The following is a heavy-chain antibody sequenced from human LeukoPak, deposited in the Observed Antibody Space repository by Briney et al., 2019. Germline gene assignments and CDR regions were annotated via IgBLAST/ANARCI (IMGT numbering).Heavy chain of an antibody. J-gene: IGHJ4*02. D-gene: IGHD6-25*01. CDR2: IYYSGST. Sequence: SETLSLTCTASGGTIRSYSWSWARQPPGKGLEWIGFIYYSGSTSYNPSLKSRVTISVDTSKNQFSLKLSSASAADTAVYYCAIYLSSGLDFWGQGTLVTVSS. V-gene: IGHV4-59*01. CDR1: GGTIRSYS. CDR3: AIYLSSGLDF.